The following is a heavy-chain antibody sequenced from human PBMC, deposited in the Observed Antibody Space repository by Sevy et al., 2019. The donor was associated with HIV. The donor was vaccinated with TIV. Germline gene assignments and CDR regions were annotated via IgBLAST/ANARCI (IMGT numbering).Heavy chain of an antibody. CDR3: ARHAPRRLQSGWFDP. CDR1: GGSISSSSYY. D-gene: IGHD3-16*01. CDR2: IYYSGST. Sequence: SETLSLTCTVSGGSISSSSYYWGWIRQPPGKGLEWIGSIYYSGSTYYNPSLKSRVTISVDTSKNQFSLKLSSVTAADTVVYYCARHAPRRLQSGWFDPWGQGTLVTVSS. J-gene: IGHJ5*02. V-gene: IGHV4-39*01.